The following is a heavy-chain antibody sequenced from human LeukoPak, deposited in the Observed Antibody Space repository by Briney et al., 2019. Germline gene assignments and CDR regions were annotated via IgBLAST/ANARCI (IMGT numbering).Heavy chain of an antibody. J-gene: IGHJ4*02. V-gene: IGHV4-59*01. CDR3: AREMRAGSYWD. Sequence: PSETLSLTCTVSGGSISSYYWSWIRQPPGKGLEWIGYIYYRGSTNYNPSLKSRVTISVDTSKNQFSLKLSSVTAADTAVYYCAREMRAGSYWDWGQGTLVTVSS. D-gene: IGHD3-10*01. CDR1: GGSISSYY. CDR2: IYYRGST.